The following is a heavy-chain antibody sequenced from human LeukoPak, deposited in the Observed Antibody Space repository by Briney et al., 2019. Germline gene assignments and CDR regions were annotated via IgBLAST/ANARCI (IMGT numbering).Heavy chain of an antibody. CDR3: AKALQWRETYYYYYYGMDV. D-gene: IGHD4-11*01. Sequence: HPGGSLRLSCGASGLTFSTRVMHWVRQAPGKGLEWVAVISYDGSNKYYADSVKGRFTISGDNSKNTLYLQMNSLRAEDTAVYYCAKALQWRETYYYYYYGMDVWGQGTTVTVSS. V-gene: IGHV3-30*18. J-gene: IGHJ6*02. CDR1: GLTFSTRV. CDR2: ISYDGSNK.